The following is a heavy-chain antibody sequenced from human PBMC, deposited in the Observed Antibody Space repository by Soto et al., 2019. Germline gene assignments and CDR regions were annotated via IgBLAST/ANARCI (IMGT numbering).Heavy chain of an antibody. CDR1: GFTFSSYS. CDR2: ISSSSSTI. CDR3: ARRQLLFYYYYGMDV. J-gene: IGHJ6*02. Sequence: EVQLVESGGGLVQPGGSLRLSCAASGFTFSSYSMNWVSQAPGKGLEWVSYISSSSSTIYYADSVKGRFTISRDNAKNSLYLQMNSLRDEDTAVYYCARRQLLFYYYYGMDVWGQGTTVTVSS. D-gene: IGHD6-6*01. V-gene: IGHV3-48*02.